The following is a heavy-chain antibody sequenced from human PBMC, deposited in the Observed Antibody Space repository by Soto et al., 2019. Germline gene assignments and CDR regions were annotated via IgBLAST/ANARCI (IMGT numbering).Heavy chain of an antibody. V-gene: IGHV3-49*04. D-gene: IGHD3-3*01. CDR1: GFSSGDYA. CDR2: IRSKAYGGTT. J-gene: IGHJ6*02. CDR3: TRRKEFFARFYYYAMDV. Sequence: PGGSLGLSCTGSGFSSGDYAMSWVRQAPGKGLEWVGFIRSKAYGGTTEYAASVKGRFTISRDDSKNIAYLQMDSLKTEDTAVYYCTRRKEFFARFYYYAMDVCGPVTTFTVSS.